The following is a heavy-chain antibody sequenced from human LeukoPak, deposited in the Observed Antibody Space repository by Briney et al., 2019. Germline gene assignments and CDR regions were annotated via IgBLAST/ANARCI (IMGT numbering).Heavy chain of an antibody. J-gene: IGHJ5*02. D-gene: IGHD2-15*01. V-gene: IGHV3-23*01. CDR1: GLTFSSNS. CDR2: ISVSGIT. Sequence: GGSVGLSCVASGLTFSSNSMSWVRQPPGMGLEWVSGISVSGITVYADSVKGRLTISRDNSKNTLYLQMNNLRAEDTALYYCAKGFSVRGRFDPWGQGTQVTVSS. CDR3: AKGFSVRGRFDP.